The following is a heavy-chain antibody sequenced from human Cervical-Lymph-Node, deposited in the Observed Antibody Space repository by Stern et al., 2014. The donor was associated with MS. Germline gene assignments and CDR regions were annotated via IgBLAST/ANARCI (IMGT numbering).Heavy chain of an antibody. Sequence: EVQLVESGGGLVQPGGSRRLSCAASGFTFSSYWMSWVRQAPGQGLEWVANINQNGSEKYYVDSVEGRFTISRDNSKNSLFLQMNSLRGDDTAVYYCARDPPYFDYWAQGTLVTVSS. CDR2: INQNGSEK. CDR1: GFTFSSYW. V-gene: IGHV3-7*01. J-gene: IGHJ4*02. CDR3: ARDPPYFDY.